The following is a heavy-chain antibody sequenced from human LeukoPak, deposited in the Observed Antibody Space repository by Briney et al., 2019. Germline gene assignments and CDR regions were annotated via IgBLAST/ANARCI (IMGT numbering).Heavy chain of an antibody. J-gene: IGHJ4*02. Sequence: SETLSLTCTVSGGSISSHYWSWIRQPAGKGLEWIGRIYTSGSTNYNPSLKSRVTISVDKSKNQFSLKLSSVTAADTAVYYCAGVSPTYSSGWFFDYWGQGTLVTVSS. CDR2: IYTSGST. D-gene: IGHD6-19*01. V-gene: IGHV4-4*07. CDR1: GGSISSHY. CDR3: AGVSPTYSSGWFFDY.